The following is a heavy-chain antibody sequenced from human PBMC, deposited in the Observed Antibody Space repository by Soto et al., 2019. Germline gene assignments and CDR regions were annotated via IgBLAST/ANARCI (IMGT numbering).Heavy chain of an antibody. J-gene: IGHJ4*02. CDR3: ARAGFSYGHLLF. Sequence: QVQLKESGPGLVKPSETLSLTCNVSVAPLKTGDYSWNWIRQPPGKGLEWIGYVFYSGATNYSPSLKSRAAISMDTSKNQFSLSLTSVTAADTAVYYCARAGFSYGHLLFWGQGIRVTVST. CDR1: VAPLKTGDYS. D-gene: IGHD3-10*01. V-gene: IGHV4-30-4*01. CDR2: VFYSGAT.